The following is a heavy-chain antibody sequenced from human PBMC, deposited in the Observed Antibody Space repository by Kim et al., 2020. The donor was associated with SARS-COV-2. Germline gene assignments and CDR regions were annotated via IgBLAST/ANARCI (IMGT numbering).Heavy chain of an antibody. CDR3: ARDSDRGRLRFLEWFPLHYYYGMDV. J-gene: IGHJ6*02. CDR1: GFTFSSYS. Sequence: GGSLRLSCAASGFTFSSYSMNWVRQAPGKGLEWVSYISSSSSTIYYADSVKGRFTISRDNAKNSLYLQMNSLRDEDTAVYYCARDSDRGRLRFLEWFPLHYYYGMDVWGQGTTVTVSS. CDR2: ISSSSSTI. D-gene: IGHD3-3*01. V-gene: IGHV3-48*02.